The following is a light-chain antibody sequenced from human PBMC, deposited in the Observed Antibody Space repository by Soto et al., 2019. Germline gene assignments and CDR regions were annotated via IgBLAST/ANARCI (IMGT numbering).Light chain of an antibody. V-gene: IGLV1-44*01. CDR2: NNN. CDR3: AEWDDSLNGVV. Sequence: QSVLTQPPSASGTPGQRVTISCSGSSSNIGSKTVNWYQQLPGTAPKLLIYNNNQRPSGVPDRFSGSKSGTSASRAISGLQSEDEADYYCAEWDDSLNGVVFGGGTKLTVL. CDR1: SSNIGSKT. J-gene: IGLJ2*01.